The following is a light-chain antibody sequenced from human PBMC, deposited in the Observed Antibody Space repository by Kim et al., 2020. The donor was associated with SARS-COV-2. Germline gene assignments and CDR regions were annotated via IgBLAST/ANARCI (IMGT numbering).Light chain of an antibody. Sequence: DIVMTQSPLSLPVTPGEPASISCRSSQSLLHSNGYNYLDWYLQKPGQSPQLLIYLGSNRASGVPDRFSGSGSGTDFTLKIRRVEAEDVGFYYCMKLLKTPLNIFGQGPKLEI. CDR2: LGS. J-gene: IGKJ2*01. CDR3: MKLLKTPLNI. CDR1: QSLLHSNGYNY. V-gene: IGKV2-28*01.